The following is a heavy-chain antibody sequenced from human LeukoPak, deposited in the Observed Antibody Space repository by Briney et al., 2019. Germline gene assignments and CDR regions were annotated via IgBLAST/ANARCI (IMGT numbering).Heavy chain of an antibody. CDR3: ARVELDNSRSSERNYDY. J-gene: IGHJ4*02. CDR2: IKQYGGDK. CDR1: GFSFSNHW. Sequence: GGSLRLSCTTSGFSFSNHWMSWVRQAPGKGLEWVASIKQYGGDKYYVDSVKGRFTISRDNVENSLYLQMNSLTSEDTAVYYCARVELDNSRSSERNYDYWGQGTLVTVSS. D-gene: IGHD1-26*01. V-gene: IGHV3-7*01.